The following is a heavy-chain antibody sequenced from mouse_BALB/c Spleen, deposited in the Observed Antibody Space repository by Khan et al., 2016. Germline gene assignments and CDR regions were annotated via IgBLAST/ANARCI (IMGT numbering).Heavy chain of an antibody. J-gene: IGHJ2*01. CDR2: IYPGDGDT. Sequence: QVQLQQSGAELARPGASVKLSCKASGYTFTSYWMQWVKQRPGQGLEWIGAIYPGDGDTRYTQKFKGKATLTADQSSSTAYMQLSSLASEDSAVYYCARRVGTTVSFDYWGQGTTLTVSS. CDR3: ARRVGTTVSFDY. CDR1: GYTFTSYW. V-gene: IGHV1-87*01. D-gene: IGHD1-1*01.